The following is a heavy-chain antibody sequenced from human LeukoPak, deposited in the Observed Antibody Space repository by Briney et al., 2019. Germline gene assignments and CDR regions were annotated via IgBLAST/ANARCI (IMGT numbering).Heavy chain of an antibody. Sequence: SETLSLTCTVSAYSISSGSYWGWIRQPPGKGLEWIGSIYYSGSTYYNPSLKSRVTISVDTSKNQFSLKLSSVTAADTAVYYCARDISSGYYSGYFDYWGQGTLVTVSS. CDR3: ARDISSGYYSGYFDY. CDR1: AYSISSGSY. CDR2: IYYSGST. D-gene: IGHD3-22*01. J-gene: IGHJ4*02. V-gene: IGHV4-38-2*02.